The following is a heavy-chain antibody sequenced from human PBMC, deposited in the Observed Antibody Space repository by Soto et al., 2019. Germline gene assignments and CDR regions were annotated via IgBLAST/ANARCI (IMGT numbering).Heavy chain of an antibody. D-gene: IGHD5-12*01. CDR1: GGSISSGGYY. J-gene: IGHJ6*02. CDR2: IYYSGST. Sequence: QVQLQESGPGLVKPSQTLSLTCTVSGGSISSGGYYWSWIRQHPGKGLEWIGYIYYSGSTYYNPSLKSRVTISVDTSKNQFSMKLSSVTAADTAVYYCARLRVATITSDYYYSYGMDVWGQGTTVTVSS. CDR3: ARLRVATITSDYYYSYGMDV. V-gene: IGHV4-31*03.